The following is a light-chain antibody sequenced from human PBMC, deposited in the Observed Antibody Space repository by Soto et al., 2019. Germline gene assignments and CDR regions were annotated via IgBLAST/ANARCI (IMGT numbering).Light chain of an antibody. J-gene: IGKJ4*01. CDR2: SAS. CDR3: QKYNSGPLT. CDR1: QGISSF. V-gene: IGKV1-27*01. Sequence: DFHMTQSPSSLSASVGYRFTITCRAGQGISSFLAWYQQIPGKVPKLLIYSASTLQSGVPSRFSGSGSGTDFTLTISSLQPEDVEIYYCQKYNSGPLTFGGGTKVDIK.